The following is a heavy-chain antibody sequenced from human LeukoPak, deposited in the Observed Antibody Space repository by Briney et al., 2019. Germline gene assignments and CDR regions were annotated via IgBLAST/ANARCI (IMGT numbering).Heavy chain of an antibody. Sequence: SETLSLTCTVSGGSISSSSYYWDWIRQPPGKGLEWIGSIYYSGSTYYNPSLKSRVTISVDTSKNQFSLKLSSVTAADTAVYYCARHPSLYSSSWYYFDYWGQGTLVTVSS. CDR2: IYYSGST. V-gene: IGHV4-39*01. CDR3: ARHPSLYSSSWYYFDY. D-gene: IGHD6-13*01. CDR1: GGSISSSSYY. J-gene: IGHJ4*02.